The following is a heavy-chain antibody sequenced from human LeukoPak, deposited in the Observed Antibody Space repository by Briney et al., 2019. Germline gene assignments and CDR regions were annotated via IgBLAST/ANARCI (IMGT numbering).Heavy chain of an antibody. CDR2: MKKDGSET. D-gene: IGHD3-10*01. Sequence: GGSLRLSCVVSGFTSSSHSMIGVRQAPGKGLQWVANMKKDGSETKYVESVKGRFTISRDNAKNSLYLQMNSLRAEDTAVYYCGRQRSGSGTYVIDYWGQGTLVSVSS. J-gene: IGHJ4*02. CDR3: GRQRSGSGTYVIDY. V-gene: IGHV3-7*01. CDR1: GFTSSSHS.